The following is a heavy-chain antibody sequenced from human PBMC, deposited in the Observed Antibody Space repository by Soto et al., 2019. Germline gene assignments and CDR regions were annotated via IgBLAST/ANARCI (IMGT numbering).Heavy chain of an antibody. D-gene: IGHD3-9*01. J-gene: IGHJ5*02. CDR2: INWNGGST. CDR3: ARVYYDILTGYPNWFDP. V-gene: IGHV3-20*04. Sequence: GGSLRLSCAASGFTFYDYGMSWVRQAPGKGLEWVSGINWNGGSTGYADSVKGRFTISRDNAKNSLYLQMNSLRAEDTALYYCARVYYDILTGYPNWFDPWGQGTLVTVSS. CDR1: GFTFYDYG.